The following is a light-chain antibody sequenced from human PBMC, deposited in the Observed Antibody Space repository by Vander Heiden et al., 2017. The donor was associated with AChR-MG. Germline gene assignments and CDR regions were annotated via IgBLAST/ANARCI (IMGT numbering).Light chain of an antibody. CDR2: AAS. Sequence: DIQMTQSPSSLSASEGDRVTITCRASQSISSYLNWYQEKPGKAPKLLIYAASNLQSGVPSRFSGSGSGTDFTLTISGLQLEDFATYYWQQSHSTPLTFGKGTKLEIK. CDR1: QSISSY. V-gene: IGKV1-39*01. J-gene: IGKJ2*01. CDR3: QQSHSTPLT.